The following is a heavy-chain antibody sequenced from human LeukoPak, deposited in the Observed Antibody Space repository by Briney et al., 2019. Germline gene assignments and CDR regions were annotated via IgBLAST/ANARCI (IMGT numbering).Heavy chain of an antibody. J-gene: IGHJ4*02. V-gene: IGHV3-21*01. D-gene: IGHD6-19*01. CDR3: AREPVAGTAPR. CDR2: ISSSSSYI. CDR1: GFTVSSNY. Sequence: KSGGSLRLSCAASGFTVSSNYMSWVRQAPGKGLEWVSSISSSSSYIYYADSVKGRFTISRDNAKNSLYLQMNSLRAEDTAVYYCAREPVAGTAPRWGQGTLVTVSS.